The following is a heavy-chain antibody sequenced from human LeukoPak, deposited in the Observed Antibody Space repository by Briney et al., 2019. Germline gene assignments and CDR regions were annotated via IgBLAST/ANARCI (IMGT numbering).Heavy chain of an antibody. D-gene: IGHD6-6*01. CDR3: AKPGSSRGIAGRRPTKYYFDY. J-gene: IGHJ4*02. CDR2: ITAYNSGDT. CDR1: GYIFSSYG. Sequence: ASVKVSCKASGYIFSSYGISWVRQAPGQGLEWMGWITAYNSGDTKYAQDFQGRVTMTTDTSTSTAYMELRSLTSDDTAVYYCAKPGSSRGIAGRRPTKYYFDYWGQGTLVTVSS. V-gene: IGHV1-18*01.